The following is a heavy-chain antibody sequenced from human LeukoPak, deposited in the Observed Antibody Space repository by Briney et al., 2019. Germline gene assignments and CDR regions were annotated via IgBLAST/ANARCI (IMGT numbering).Heavy chain of an antibody. J-gene: IGHJ6*03. V-gene: IGHV3-23*01. Sequence: GGSLRLSCAASGFTFSSYAMSWVRQAPGKGLEWVSWTSGSGGSTYYADSVKGRFTISRDNSKNTVYLQMNSLRAEDTAVYYCATALLRASTYMDVWGKGTTVTVSS. CDR2: TSGSGGST. CDR1: GFTFSSYA. D-gene: IGHD1-1*01. CDR3: ATALLRASTYMDV.